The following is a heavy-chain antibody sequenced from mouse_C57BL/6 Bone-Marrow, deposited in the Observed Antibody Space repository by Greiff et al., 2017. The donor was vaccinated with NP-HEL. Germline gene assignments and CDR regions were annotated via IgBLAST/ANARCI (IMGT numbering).Heavy chain of an antibody. V-gene: IGHV1-52*01. J-gene: IGHJ3*01. CDR2: IDPSDSET. CDR1: GYTFTSYW. CDR3: AITTVVAPFAY. Sequence: VQLQQPGAELVRPGSSVKLSCKASGYTFTSYWMHWVKQRPIQGLEWIGNIDPSDSETHYNQKFKDKATLTVDKSSSTAYMQLSSLTSEDSAVYYCAITTVVAPFAYWGQGTLVTVSA. D-gene: IGHD1-1*01.